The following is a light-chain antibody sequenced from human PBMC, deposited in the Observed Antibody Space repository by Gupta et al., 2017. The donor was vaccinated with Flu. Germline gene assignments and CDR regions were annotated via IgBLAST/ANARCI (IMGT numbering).Light chain of an antibody. CDR3: QQSYSTSS. CDR2: AAS. CDR1: QSISSY. J-gene: IGKJ4*01. V-gene: IGKV1-39*01. Sequence: DIQMTQSPFSLSASVGDRVTITCRASQSISSYLNWYQQKPGKAPKLLIYAASSLQSGVPSRFSSSGSGTDFTLTISSLQPEDFATYYCQQSYSTSSFGGGTKVEIK.